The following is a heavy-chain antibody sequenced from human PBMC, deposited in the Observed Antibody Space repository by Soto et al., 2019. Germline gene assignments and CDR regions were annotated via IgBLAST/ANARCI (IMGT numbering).Heavy chain of an antibody. CDR2: VSWVGGIT. CDR3: AKDFADPIVAVAAAKTTVPSFYYTMDV. J-gene: IGHJ6*02. V-gene: IGHV3-43*01. CDR1: RFSFDDYT. D-gene: IGHD2-15*01. Sequence: QAGGSLRLSCVASRFSFDDYTMHWVRQGPGKGLERVALVSWVGGITYYADSVKGRFTISRDNNKNSLYLQLNSLRPEDTGLYYCAKDFADPIVAVAAAKTTVPSFYYTMDVWGHGTTVTVSS.